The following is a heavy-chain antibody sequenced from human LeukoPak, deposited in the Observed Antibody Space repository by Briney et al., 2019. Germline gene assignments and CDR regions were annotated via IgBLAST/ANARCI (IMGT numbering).Heavy chain of an antibody. Sequence: GGSLRLSCAASGFTFSSAWMTWVRQAPGKGLEWVGRVRSKADGGTTDYAAPGKGTFTIEREEKKNRVLLQMNSLKTEDTAVYYCTTVRPGTSGYSYWGQGTLVTVSS. CDR3: TTVRPGTSGYSY. CDR2: VRSKADGGTT. V-gene: IGHV3-15*01. CDR1: GFTFSSAW. D-gene: IGHD3-22*01. J-gene: IGHJ4*02.